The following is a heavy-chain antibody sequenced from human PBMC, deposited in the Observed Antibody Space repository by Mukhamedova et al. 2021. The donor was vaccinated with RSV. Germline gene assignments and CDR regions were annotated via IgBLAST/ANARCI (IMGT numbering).Heavy chain of an antibody. D-gene: IGHD6-13*01. V-gene: IGHV3-23*01. CDR3: AKIEGIADSDY. J-gene: IGHJ4*02. Sequence: KGRFTISRDNSKNTLYLQMNSLRAEDTAVYYCAKIEGIADSDYWGQGTLVTVSS.